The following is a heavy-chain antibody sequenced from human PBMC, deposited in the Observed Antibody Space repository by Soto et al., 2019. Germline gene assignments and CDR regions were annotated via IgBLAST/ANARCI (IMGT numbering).Heavy chain of an antibody. V-gene: IGHV3-23*01. CDR1: GFTFSSHA. CDR2: ISGRDAGT. J-gene: IGHJ4*02. Sequence: EVQLLESGGGLVQPGGSLRLSCEASGFTFSSHAMSWVRQAPGKGLEWVSAISGRDAGTYDADSVRGRFTSSRDNSKNILYLHMTSLRVEHTAIYYCTKDPWTRSRCDFDFWGQGGVVTVSS. CDR3: TKDPWTRSRCDFDF. D-gene: IGHD1-26*01.